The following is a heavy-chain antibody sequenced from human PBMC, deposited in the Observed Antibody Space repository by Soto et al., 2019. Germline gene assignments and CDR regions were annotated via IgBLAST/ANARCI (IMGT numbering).Heavy chain of an antibody. J-gene: IGHJ5*02. CDR3: ARHYWYYYGSGSYLPYNWFDP. D-gene: IGHD3-10*01. CDR2: IYPGDSDT. Sequence: GESLQISCKRARYSLTRYRNGWVRAIPGKGLEWMGIIYPGDSDTRYSPSVQGQVTVSADKSISTAYLQWSSLKASDTAMYYCARHYWYYYGSGSYLPYNWFDPWGQGTLVTVS. CDR1: RYSLTRYR. V-gene: IGHV5-51*01.